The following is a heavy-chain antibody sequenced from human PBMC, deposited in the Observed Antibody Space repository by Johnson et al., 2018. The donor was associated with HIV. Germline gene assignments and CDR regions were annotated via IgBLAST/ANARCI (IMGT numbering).Heavy chain of an antibody. D-gene: IGHD3-16*01. J-gene: IGHJ3*02. CDR3: ARDRGYVWGVTGDASDI. V-gene: IGHV3-20*04. Sequence: VQLVESGGGIVRPGGSLRLSCAASGFTFDDYGMSWVRQAPGKGLEGVSGINWNGGSTGYAASVKGRFPSPRENSKNTLYLQMNSLRAEDTALYYCARDRGYVWGVTGDASDIWGQGTMVTVSS. CDR2: INWNGGST. CDR1: GFTFDDYG.